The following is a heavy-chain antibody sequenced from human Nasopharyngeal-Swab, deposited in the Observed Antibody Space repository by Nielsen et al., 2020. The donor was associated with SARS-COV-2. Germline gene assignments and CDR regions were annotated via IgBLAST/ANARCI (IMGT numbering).Heavy chain of an antibody. CDR2: IYYSGST. V-gene: IGHV4-39*07. Sequence: SETLSLTCTVSGGSISSSSYYWVWIRQPPGKGLEWIGSIYYSGSTYYNPSLKSRVTISVDTSKNQFSLKLSSVTAADTAVYYRARGGAVPTAWYFDLWGRGTLVTVSS. CDR3: ARGGAVPTAWYFDL. D-gene: IGHD4/OR15-4a*01. CDR1: GGSISSSSYY. J-gene: IGHJ2*01.